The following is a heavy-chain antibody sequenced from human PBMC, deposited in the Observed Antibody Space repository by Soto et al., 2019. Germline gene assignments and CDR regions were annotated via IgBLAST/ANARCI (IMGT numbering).Heavy chain of an antibody. CDR1: GGSISSGGYS. D-gene: IGHD2-15*01. J-gene: IGHJ4*02. Sequence: QLQLQESGSGLVKPSQTLSLTCAVSGGSISSGGYSWSWIRQPPGKGLEWIGYIYHSGSTYYHPTLKSRATISVYRSKNQFSLNLSSVTAADTAVYYCARGQVGAAQHWGQGTLVTVSS. CDR2: IYHSGST. CDR3: ARGQVGAAQH. V-gene: IGHV4-30-2*01.